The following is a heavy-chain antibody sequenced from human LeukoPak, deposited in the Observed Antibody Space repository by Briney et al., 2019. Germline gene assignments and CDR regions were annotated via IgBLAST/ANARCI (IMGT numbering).Heavy chain of an antibody. Sequence: PGGSLRLSCAASGFTFSSYAMSWVRQAPGKGLEWVSAISGSGGSTYYADSVKGRFTISRGNSKNTLYLQMNSLRAEDTAVYYCAKDERRGSCYSFDYWGQGTLVTVSS. D-gene: IGHD2-15*01. J-gene: IGHJ4*02. CDR3: AKDERRGSCYSFDY. CDR2: ISGSGGST. CDR1: GFTFSSYA. V-gene: IGHV3-23*01.